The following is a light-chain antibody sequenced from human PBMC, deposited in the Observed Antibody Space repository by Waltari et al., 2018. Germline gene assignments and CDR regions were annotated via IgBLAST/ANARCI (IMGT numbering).Light chain of an antibody. CDR1: QRVSSSY. J-gene: IGKJ4*01. Sequence: EIALTQSPGTLSLSPGERATLSCRASQRVSSSYLAWYQQKPGQAPRLLIYGASSRATGLPDRFSGSGSGTDFTLTISRLEPEDFAVYYCQQYGSSPLTFGGGTKVEIK. CDR3: QQYGSSPLT. V-gene: IGKV3-20*01. CDR2: GAS.